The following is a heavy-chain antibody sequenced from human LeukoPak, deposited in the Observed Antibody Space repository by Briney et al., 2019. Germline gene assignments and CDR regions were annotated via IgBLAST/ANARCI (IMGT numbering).Heavy chain of an antibody. CDR2: ISLNSVSI. CDR3: TKHITTDATTPFYYGMDV. CDR1: GFAFSTYS. Sequence: GGSLRLSCAASGFAFSTYSMNWVRLPLGKGLELVASISLNSVSIYYADSVKGRFTISRDNGKNSLHLQMDSLRAEDTAVYYCTKHITTDATTPFYYGMDVWGQGTTVTVSS. D-gene: IGHD3-22*01. J-gene: IGHJ6*02. V-gene: IGHV3-21*01.